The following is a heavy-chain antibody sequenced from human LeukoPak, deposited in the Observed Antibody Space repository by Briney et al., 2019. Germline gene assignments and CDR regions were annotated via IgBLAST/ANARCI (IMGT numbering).Heavy chain of an antibody. CDR1: GFTFSSYG. CDR3: ARPTAGNYKLDP. CDR2: IWYDGSNK. J-gene: IGHJ5*02. D-gene: IGHD3-10*01. Sequence: GGSLRLSCAASGFTFSSYGMHWVRQAPDKGLEWVSVIWYDGSNKNYADSVRGRFTISRDNSKNTVYLQMNSLRAEDTAVYYCARPTAGNYKLDPWGRGTLVTVSS. V-gene: IGHV3-33*01.